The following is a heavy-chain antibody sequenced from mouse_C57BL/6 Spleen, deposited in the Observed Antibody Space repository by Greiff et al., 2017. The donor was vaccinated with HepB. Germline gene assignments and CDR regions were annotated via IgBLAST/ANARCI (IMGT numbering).Heavy chain of an antibody. CDR1: GFTFSDYG. CDR3: ARTGDYYAMDY. V-gene: IGHV5-17*01. D-gene: IGHD4-1*01. Sequence: EVKLEESGGGLVKPGGSLKLSCAASGFTFSDYGMHWVRQAPEKGLELVAYISSGSSTIYYADTVKGRFTISRDNAKNTLFLQMTSLRSEDTAMYYCARTGDYYAMDYWGQGTSVTVSS. CDR2: ISSGSSTI. J-gene: IGHJ4*01.